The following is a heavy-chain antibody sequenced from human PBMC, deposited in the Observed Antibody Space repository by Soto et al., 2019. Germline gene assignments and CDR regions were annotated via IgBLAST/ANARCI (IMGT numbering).Heavy chain of an antibody. CDR1: CYSIGSGYY. Sequence: WETLSLTCAVSCYSIGSGYYWGWIRQPPGKGPEWIGSINHSGSTYYNPSLKSRVTISVDTSKKQFSLRLTSVTAADTAVYYCARSIAVAGTGWFDSWGQGTLVTVSS. CDR3: ARSIAVAGTGWFDS. D-gene: IGHD6-19*01. J-gene: IGHJ5*01. CDR2: INHSGST. V-gene: IGHV4-38-2*01.